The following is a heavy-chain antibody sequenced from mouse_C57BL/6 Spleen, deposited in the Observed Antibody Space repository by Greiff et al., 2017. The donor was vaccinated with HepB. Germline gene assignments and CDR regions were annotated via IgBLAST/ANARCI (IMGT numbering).Heavy chain of an antibody. J-gene: IGHJ2*01. Sequence: EVHLVESGPGLVKPSQSLSLTCSVTGYSITSGYYWNWIRQFPGNKLEWMGYISYDGSNNYNPSLKNRIAITRDTSTNQFFLKLNSVTTEDTATYYCARGDYYGPFDYWGQGTTLTVSS. D-gene: IGHD1-2*01. CDR1: GYSITSGYY. CDR3: ARGDYYGPFDY. CDR2: ISYDGSN. V-gene: IGHV3-6*01.